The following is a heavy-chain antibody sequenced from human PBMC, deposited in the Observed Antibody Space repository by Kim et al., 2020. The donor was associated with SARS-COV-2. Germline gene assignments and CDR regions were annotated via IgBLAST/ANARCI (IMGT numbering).Heavy chain of an antibody. Sequence: ASVKVSCKASGYTFTSYAMNWVRQAPGQGLEWMGWINTNTGNPTYAQGFTGRFVFSLDTSVSTAYLQISSLKAEDTAVYYCARLPGLTDYDILTGYYLPYYYYYGMDGWGQGTTVTVSS. D-gene: IGHD3-9*01. V-gene: IGHV7-4-1*02. CDR2: INTNTGNP. CDR1: GYTFTSYA. J-gene: IGHJ6*02. CDR3: ARLPGLTDYDILTGYYLPYYYYYGMDG.